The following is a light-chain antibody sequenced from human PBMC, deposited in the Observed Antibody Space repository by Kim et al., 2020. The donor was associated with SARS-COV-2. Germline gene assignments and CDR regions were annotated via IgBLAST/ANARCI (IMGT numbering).Light chain of an antibody. CDR2: GAS. Sequence: SPGEGVTLSCRASQSVSSNFLAWYQQKPGQAPRLLVYGASTRAAGIPDRFSGSGSGTDFTLTISSLEPDDFAVYYCQQYSTSPLTFGRGTKVDIK. CDR1: QSVSSNF. CDR3: QQYSTSPLT. V-gene: IGKV3-20*01. J-gene: IGKJ3*01.